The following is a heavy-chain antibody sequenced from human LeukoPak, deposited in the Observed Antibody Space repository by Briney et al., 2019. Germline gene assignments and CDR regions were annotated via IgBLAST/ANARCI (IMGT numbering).Heavy chain of an antibody. D-gene: IGHD6-13*01. CDR3: ARDLSAAGTRRTYYYYGMDV. V-gene: IGHV4-59*12. J-gene: IGHJ6*02. CDR1: GGSISSYY. CDR2: IYYSGST. Sequence: PSETLSLTCTVSGGSISSYYWSWIRQPPGKGLEWIGYIYYSGSTNYNPSLKSRVTISVDTSKNQFSLKLSSVTAADTAVYYCARDLSAAGTRRTYYYYGMDVWGQGTTVTVSS.